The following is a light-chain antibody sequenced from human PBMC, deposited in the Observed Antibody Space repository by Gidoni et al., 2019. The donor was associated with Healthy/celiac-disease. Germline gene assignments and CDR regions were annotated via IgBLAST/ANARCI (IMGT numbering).Light chain of an antibody. CDR1: QSVSSY. CDR2: DAS. V-gene: IGKV3-11*01. CDR3: QQHGIT. Sequence: EIVLTQSPAPLSLSPGERATLSCRASQSVSSYLAWYQQKPGQAPRLLIYDASNRATGIRARFSGSGSGTDFTLTISSLEPEDFAVYYCQQHGITFGQGTRLEIK. J-gene: IGKJ5*01.